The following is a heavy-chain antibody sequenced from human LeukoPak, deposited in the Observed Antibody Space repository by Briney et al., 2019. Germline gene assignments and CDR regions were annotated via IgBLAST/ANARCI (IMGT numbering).Heavy chain of an antibody. V-gene: IGHV4-4*09. J-gene: IGHJ4*02. Sequence: PSETLSLTCTVSGGSISNYYWSWIRQPPGKGLEWIGYIYTSGSTNYNPSLESRVTISVDTSKNHFSLKLSSVTAADTAVYYCARTVVVTAIHFFDYWGQGTLVTVSS. D-gene: IGHD2-21*02. CDR1: GGSISNYY. CDR3: ARTVVVTAIHFFDY. CDR2: IYTSGST.